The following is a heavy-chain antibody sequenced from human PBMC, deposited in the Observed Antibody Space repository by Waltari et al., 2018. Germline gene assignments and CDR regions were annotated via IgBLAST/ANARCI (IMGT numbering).Heavy chain of an antibody. CDR1: GYTFTSYG. CDR2: IRAYNCNT. Sequence: QVQLVQSGAGVQKPGASVKVSCQASGYTFTSYGTSWVRQGPGQGLDWMGWIRAYNCNTNYAQKLQGSVTMTTDTATSTAYMELRSLRSDDTAVYYCARGGVYDSSGYGYWGQGTLVTVSS. CDR3: ARGGVYDSSGYGY. D-gene: IGHD3-22*01. J-gene: IGHJ4*02. V-gene: IGHV1-18*01.